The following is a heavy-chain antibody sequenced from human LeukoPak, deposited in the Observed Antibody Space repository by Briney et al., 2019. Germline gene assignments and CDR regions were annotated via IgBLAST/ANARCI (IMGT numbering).Heavy chain of an antibody. D-gene: IGHD5-24*01. Sequence: PERSLRLSCAASGFTFSSYAMHWVRQAPGKGLEWVAVISYDGSNKYYADSVKGRFTISRDNSKNTLYLQMNSLRAEDTAVYYCARDPGRWPEPPEYYFDYWGQGTLVTVSS. CDR1: GFTFSSYA. CDR3: ARDPGRWPEPPEYYFDY. J-gene: IGHJ4*02. V-gene: IGHV3-30-3*01. CDR2: ISYDGSNK.